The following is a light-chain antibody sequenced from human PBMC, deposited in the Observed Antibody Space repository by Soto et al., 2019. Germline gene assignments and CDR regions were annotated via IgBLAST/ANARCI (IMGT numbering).Light chain of an antibody. CDR2: GAS. Sequence: EFGLTQSPGTLSFSPGERSTLSCRASQTVRNNYLAWYQQKPGQAPRLLIYGASTRATGIPARFSGSGTGTDFTLTISSLQSEDFAVYYCQQYSKWPTFGRGTKVDIK. CDR1: QTVRNN. CDR3: QQYSKWPT. V-gene: IGKV3-15*01. J-gene: IGKJ1*01.